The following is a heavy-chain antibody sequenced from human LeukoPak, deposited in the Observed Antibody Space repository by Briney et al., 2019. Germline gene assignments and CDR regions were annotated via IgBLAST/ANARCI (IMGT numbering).Heavy chain of an antibody. Sequence: KPSETLSLTCAVYGGSFSGYYWSWIRQPPGKGLEWIGEINHSGSTNYNPSLKSRVTISVDTSKNQFSLKLSSVTAADTAVYYCARGPTVVVPAANPMENWFDPWGQGTLVTVSS. V-gene: IGHV4-34*01. CDR3: ARGPTVVVPAANPMENWFDP. CDR1: GGSFSGYY. J-gene: IGHJ5*02. CDR2: INHSGST. D-gene: IGHD2-2*01.